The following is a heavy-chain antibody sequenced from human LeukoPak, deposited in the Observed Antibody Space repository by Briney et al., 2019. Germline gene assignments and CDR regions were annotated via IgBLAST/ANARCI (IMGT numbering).Heavy chain of an antibody. V-gene: IGHV3-48*03. D-gene: IGHD3-3*01. CDR3: APGGTCYDFWSGYYTFDY. J-gene: IGHJ4*02. Sequence: GGSLRLSCAASGFTFSSYEMNWVRQAPGKGLEWVSYISSSGSTIYYADSVKGRFTISRDNAKNSLYLQMNSLRAEDTAVYYCAPGGTCYDFWSGYYTFDYWGQGTLVTVSS. CDR2: ISSSGSTI. CDR1: GFTFSSYE.